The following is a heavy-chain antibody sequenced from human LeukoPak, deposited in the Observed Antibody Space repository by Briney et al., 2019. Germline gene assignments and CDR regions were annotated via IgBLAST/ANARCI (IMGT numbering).Heavy chain of an antibody. J-gene: IGHJ4*02. D-gene: IGHD3-3*01. V-gene: IGHV3-74*01. CDR1: GFTFSTSW. CDR2: INSDGRST. CDR3: AHTVWSGNYFDY. Sequence: QPGGSLRLSCAASGFTFSTSWMHWVRQVPGKGLVWVSRINSDGRSTDYADSVKGRFTISRDNTKNTLYLQMNSLRVEDTAVYYCAHTVWSGNYFDYWGQGTLVTVFS.